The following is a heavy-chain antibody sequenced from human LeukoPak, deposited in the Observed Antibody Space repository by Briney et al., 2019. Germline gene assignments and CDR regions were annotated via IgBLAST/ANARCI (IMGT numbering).Heavy chain of an antibody. CDR3: ARDTVPYYYDSSGGFDL. V-gene: IGHV1-2*02. Sequence: ASVKVSCKASGYTFTGYYMHWVRQAPGQGLEWMGWINPNSGGTNYAQKFQGRVTMTRDTSISTAYMELSRLRSDDTAVYYCARDTVPYYYDSSGGFDLWGRGTLVTVSS. D-gene: IGHD3-22*01. CDR1: GYTFTGYY. J-gene: IGHJ2*01. CDR2: INPNSGGT.